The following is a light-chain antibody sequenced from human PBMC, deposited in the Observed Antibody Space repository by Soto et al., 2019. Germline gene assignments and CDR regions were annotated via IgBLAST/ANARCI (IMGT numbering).Light chain of an antibody. CDR3: TSYAGTYSFFYV. CDR1: SSDVGAYNY. V-gene: IGLV2-8*01. CDR2: EVS. J-gene: IGLJ1*01. Sequence: QSDLTQPPSASGSPGQSVTISCTGTSSDVGAYNYVSWYQQLPGKAPKLIIYEVSKRPSGVPDRLSGSKSGNTASLTVSGLQAEDEADYYCTSYAGTYSFFYVFGTGTKVTVL.